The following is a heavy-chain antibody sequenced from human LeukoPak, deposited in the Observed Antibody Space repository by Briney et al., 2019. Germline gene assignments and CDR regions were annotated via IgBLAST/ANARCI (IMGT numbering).Heavy chain of an antibody. CDR1: ESTFDHA. D-gene: IGHD3-10*01. V-gene: IGHV3-9*01. CDR3: GKDISAGGMDV. J-gene: IGHJ6*02. Sequence: GGSLRLSCTASESTFDHAMHRVRQTPGKGLEWVSGIGWNSARTGYADSVRGRFTISRDNAKNSLYLQMNSPRAEDTALYYCGKDISAGGMDVWGQGTTVTVSS. CDR2: IGWNSART.